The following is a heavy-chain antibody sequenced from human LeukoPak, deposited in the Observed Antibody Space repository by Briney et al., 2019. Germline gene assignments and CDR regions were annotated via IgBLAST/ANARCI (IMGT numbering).Heavy chain of an antibody. CDR3: AKSKEDCCGSFDP. J-gene: IGHJ5*02. Sequence: GGSLRLSCAASGFTFSNYAMTWVRQAPGKGLEWVSSISGATGTTYYADSVMGRFTISGDNSKNTLYLQMNSLRAEDTAVYYCAKSKEDCCGSFDPWGQGALVTVSS. V-gene: IGHV3-23*01. D-gene: IGHD2-15*01. CDR2: ISGATGTT. CDR1: GFTFSNYA.